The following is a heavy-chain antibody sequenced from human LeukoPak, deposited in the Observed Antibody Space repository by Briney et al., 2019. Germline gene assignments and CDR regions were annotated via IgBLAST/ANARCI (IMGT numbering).Heavy chain of an antibody. Sequence: ASVKVSCKASGYTFTGYYMHWVRQAPGQGLEWMGWISAYNGNTNYAQKLQGRVTMTTDTSTSTAYMELRSLRSDDTAVYYCAREYYYDSSGYPFPGYWGQGTLVTVSS. V-gene: IGHV1-18*04. J-gene: IGHJ4*02. CDR1: GYTFTGYY. D-gene: IGHD3-22*01. CDR3: AREYYYDSSGYPFPGY. CDR2: ISAYNGNT.